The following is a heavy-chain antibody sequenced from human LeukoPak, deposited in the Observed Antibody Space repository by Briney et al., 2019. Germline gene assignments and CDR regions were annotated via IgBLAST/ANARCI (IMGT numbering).Heavy chain of an antibody. Sequence: SVKVSCKASGGTFSGYAISWVRQAPGQGLEWMGEIIHIFGTANYAQKFQGRVTITADESTSTAYRELSSLRSEDTAVYYCARDNEALRAFDIWGQGTMVTVSS. D-gene: IGHD1-1*01. CDR1: GGTFSGYA. V-gene: IGHV1-69*13. CDR3: ARDNEALRAFDI. CDR2: IIHIFGTA. J-gene: IGHJ3*02.